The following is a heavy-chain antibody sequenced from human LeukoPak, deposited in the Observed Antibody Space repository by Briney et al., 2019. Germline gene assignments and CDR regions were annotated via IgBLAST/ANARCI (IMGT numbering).Heavy chain of an antibody. V-gene: IGHV4-34*01. CDR1: GGSFSGYY. CDR3: ARADIVATIDY. CDR2: INHSGST. Sequence: SETLSLTCAVYGGSFSGYYWSWIRQPPGKGLEWIGEINHSGSTNYNPSLKRRVTISVDTSKNQFSLKLSSVTAADTAVYYCARADIVATIDYWGQGTLVTVSS. J-gene: IGHJ4*02. D-gene: IGHD5-12*01.